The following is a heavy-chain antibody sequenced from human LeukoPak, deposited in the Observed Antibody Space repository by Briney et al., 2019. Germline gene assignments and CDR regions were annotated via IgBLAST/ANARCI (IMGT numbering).Heavy chain of an antibody. V-gene: IGHV3-30*04. CDR2: ISYDGSNT. J-gene: IGHJ4*02. CDR3: ARDYTGCPDY. D-gene: IGHD2-2*02. CDR1: GFTFSGYA. Sequence: GGSLRLSCAASGFTFSGYAMHWVRQDPGKGLEWVAVISYDGSNTFYVDSVRGRFTISRDNSNNTLYLQLNSLRAEDTAVYFCARDYTGCPDYWGQGTLVTVSS.